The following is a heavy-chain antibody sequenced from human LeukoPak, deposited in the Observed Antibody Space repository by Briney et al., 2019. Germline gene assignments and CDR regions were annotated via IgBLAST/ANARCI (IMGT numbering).Heavy chain of an antibody. Sequence: GGSLRLSCAASRFTFSTYWMSWVRQAPGKGLEWVANIKQDGSEKYYVDSVKGRFTISGDNSKNTLYLQMNSLRAEDTAVYYCARALRITMIVGNAFDIWGQGTMVTVSS. V-gene: IGHV3-7*03. CDR2: IKQDGSEK. CDR1: RFTFSTYW. CDR3: ARALRITMIVGNAFDI. D-gene: IGHD3-22*01. J-gene: IGHJ3*02.